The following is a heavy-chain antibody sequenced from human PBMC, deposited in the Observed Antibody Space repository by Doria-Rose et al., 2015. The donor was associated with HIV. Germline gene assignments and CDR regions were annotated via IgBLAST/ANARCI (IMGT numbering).Heavy chain of an antibody. Sequence: QVQLQQWGAGLLKPSETLSLTCAVYGGSFSDHYWSWIRQPPGKGLEWIGEINDTGSTDYNPSLKSRVTISLDTSKDQFSLKLSSVTAADTAVYYCARAPYYSFWSGYLDLYAFDIWGQGTMVTVSS. CDR3: ARAPYYSFWSGYLDLYAFDI. D-gene: IGHD3-3*01. CDR2: INDTGST. CDR1: GGSFSDHY. V-gene: IGHV4-34*01. J-gene: IGHJ3*02.